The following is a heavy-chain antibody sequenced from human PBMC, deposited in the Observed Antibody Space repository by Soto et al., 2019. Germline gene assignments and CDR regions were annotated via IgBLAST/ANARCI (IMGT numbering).Heavy chain of an antibody. CDR3: ARCLTNWFDP. Sequence: QVQLQESGPGLVKPSETLSLTCTVSGGSISSYYWSWIRQPPGKGLEWIGYIYYSGSTNYNPSLKSRVTISVDTSKNQFSLKLSSVTAADTAVYYCARCLTNWFDPWGQGTLVTVSS. V-gene: IGHV4-59*01. CDR1: GGSISSYY. J-gene: IGHJ5*02. CDR2: IYYSGST.